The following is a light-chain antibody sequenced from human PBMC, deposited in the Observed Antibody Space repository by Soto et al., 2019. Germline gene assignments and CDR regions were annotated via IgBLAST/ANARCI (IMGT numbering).Light chain of an antibody. Sequence: EIVLTQSPATLSVSPGERATLSCRASQSINNKLVWYQQKPGQAPRLLMSAAFTRAPGIPARFSGSGSGTDFTLTISSLQSEDFAVYYCQQYDSWSPLTFGQGPRLE. CDR3: QQYDSWSPLT. CDR1: QSINNK. J-gene: IGKJ5*01. V-gene: IGKV3-15*01. CDR2: AAF.